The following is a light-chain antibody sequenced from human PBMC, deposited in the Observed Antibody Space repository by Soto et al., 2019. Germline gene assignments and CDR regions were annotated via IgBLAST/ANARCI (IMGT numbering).Light chain of an antibody. CDR3: QQRGDWPLT. J-gene: IGKJ3*01. CDR2: DAS. CDR1: QHIDVY. V-gene: IGKV3-11*01. Sequence: EIVLTQSPATLSLSPGERATLSCRASQHIDVYLDWLQQKLGQSPRLLIFDASARATGTPTRFSGSGSGTDFTLTISSLEPEDFAVYYCQQRGDWPLTFGPGTKVDI.